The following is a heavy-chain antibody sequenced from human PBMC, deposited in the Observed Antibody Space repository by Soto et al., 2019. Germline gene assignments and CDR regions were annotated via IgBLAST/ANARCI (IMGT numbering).Heavy chain of an antibody. D-gene: IGHD2-15*01. CDR2: LYYTGTT. J-gene: IGHJ5*02. V-gene: IGHV4-39*01. CDR3: GAYCSRPYCYDRFDP. Sequence: SETLSLTCSVSGGSIGSSSYYFGWIRQPPGKGLERIGSLYYTGTTYYNSSLKSRVTISADKSQNQFSLRLSSVTAADTAVYYCGAYCSRPYCYDRFDPWGQGSLVTVSS. CDR1: GGSIGSSSYY.